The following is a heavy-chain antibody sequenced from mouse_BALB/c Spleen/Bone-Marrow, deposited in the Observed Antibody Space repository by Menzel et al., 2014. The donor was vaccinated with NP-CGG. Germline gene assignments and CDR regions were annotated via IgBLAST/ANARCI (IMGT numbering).Heavy chain of an antibody. CDR3: ARHAYYDQTEVSFVY. D-gene: IGHD2-4*01. J-gene: IGHJ3*01. V-gene: IGHV5-9-2*01. Sequence: EVMLVESGGGLVKSGGSLKLSCAASGFTFNNYGMSWVRQTPEKRLEWVATISGGGSYTFYPDSVKGRFTISRDNAKNGLSLHLSILRSEDTALYYCARHAYYDQTEVSFVYWGQGTLVTVSA. CDR1: GFTFNNYG. CDR2: ISGGGSYT.